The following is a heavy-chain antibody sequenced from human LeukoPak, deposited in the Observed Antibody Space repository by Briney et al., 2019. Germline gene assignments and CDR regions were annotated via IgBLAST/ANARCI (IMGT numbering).Heavy chain of an antibody. CDR3: AKHRSGNYAFDY. V-gene: IGHV3-23*01. CDR2: ITRGGGST. Sequence: GGSLRLSCAASGFTFSNCCMSWVRQAPGKGLEWVSVITRGGGSTYNADSVKGRFTISRDNSRNTLYLQMNSLRAEDTAVYYCAKHRSGNYAFDYWGQGTLVTVSS. CDR1: GFTFSNCC. D-gene: IGHD1-26*01. J-gene: IGHJ4*02.